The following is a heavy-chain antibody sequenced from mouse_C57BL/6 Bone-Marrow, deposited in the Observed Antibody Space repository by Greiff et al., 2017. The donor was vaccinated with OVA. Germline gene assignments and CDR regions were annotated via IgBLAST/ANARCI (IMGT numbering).Heavy chain of an antibody. CDR1: GFTFSSYA. D-gene: IGHD1-1*01. Sequence: EVNVVESGEGLVKPGGSLKLSCAASGFTFSSYAMSWVRQTPEKRLEWVAYISSGGDYIYYADTVKGRFTISRDNARNTLYLQMSSLKSEDTAMYYCTRAGSITTVVARSPYYFDYWGQGTTLTVSS. CDR3: TRAGSITTVVARSPYYFDY. J-gene: IGHJ2*01. V-gene: IGHV5-9-1*02. CDR2: ISSGGDYI.